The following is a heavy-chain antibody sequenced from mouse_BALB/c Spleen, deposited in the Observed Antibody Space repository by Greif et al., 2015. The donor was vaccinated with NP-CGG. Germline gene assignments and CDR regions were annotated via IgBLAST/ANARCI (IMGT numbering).Heavy chain of an antibody. CDR2: INPSNGRT. Sequence: VQLQQSGAELVKPGASVKLSCKASGYTFTSYWMHWVKQRPGQGLEWIGEINPSNGRTNYNEKFKSKATLTVDKSSSTAYMQLSSLTSEDSAVYYCARETTATLAYWGQGTLVTVSA. D-gene: IGHD1-2*01. CDR1: GYTFTSYW. CDR3: ARETTATLAY. V-gene: IGHV1S81*02. J-gene: IGHJ3*01.